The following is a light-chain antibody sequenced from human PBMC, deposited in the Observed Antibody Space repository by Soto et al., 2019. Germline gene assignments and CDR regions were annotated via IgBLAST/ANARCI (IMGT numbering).Light chain of an antibody. Sequence: QAVVTQEPSLTVSPGGTVTLTCGSSTGAVTSGHYPYWFQQKPGQAPRTLIYDISNKHSWTPARFSGSLLGGKAALTLSGAQPDDEADDYCLVSYSGIAVFGGGTKLTVL. CDR2: DIS. CDR3: LVSYSGIAV. V-gene: IGLV7-46*01. J-gene: IGLJ2*01. CDR1: TGAVTSGHY.